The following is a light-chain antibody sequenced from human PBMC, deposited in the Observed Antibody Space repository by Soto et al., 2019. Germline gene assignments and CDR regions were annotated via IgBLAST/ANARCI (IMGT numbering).Light chain of an antibody. V-gene: IGLV2-8*01. CDR2: EVS. J-gene: IGLJ1*01. CDR3: ILYGGSNDV. CDR1: SNDFGGYNY. Sequence: QSAPTQPPSASGSPGQTVTISCTGTSNDFGGYNYLSWYQQHPGKAPKLIIFEVSERPSGVPDRFPGPKSGSTASLTVSGLQAEDEADYYCILYGGSNDVFGTGTKLTVL.